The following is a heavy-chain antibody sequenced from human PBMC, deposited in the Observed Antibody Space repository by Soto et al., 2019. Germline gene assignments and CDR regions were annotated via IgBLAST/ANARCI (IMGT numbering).Heavy chain of an antibody. Sequence: EVQLLESGGGLVQPGGSLRLSWAASGFTFSSYAMNWVRQAPGKGLEWVSVISGSGGSTYYADAVKGRFTISIDNSKNTLYLQMNCLKAEDTAVYYCAKRTVVWYFDLWGRGTLVTVAS. J-gene: IGHJ2*01. V-gene: IGHV3-23*01. D-gene: IGHD2-15*01. CDR3: AKRTVVWYFDL. CDR2: ISGSGGST. CDR1: GFTFSSYA.